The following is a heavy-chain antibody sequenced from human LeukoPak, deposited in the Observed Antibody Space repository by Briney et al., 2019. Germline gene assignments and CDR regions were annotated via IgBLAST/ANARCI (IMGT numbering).Heavy chain of an antibody. CDR2: LYSDDTT. CDR1: GFTVSAYY. D-gene: IGHD1-26*01. J-gene: IGHJ5*02. V-gene: IGHV3-66*02. CDR3: ARDRAATEVWVELDP. Sequence: GGSLRLSCAASGFTVSAYYMNWFRQAPGRGLEWVSILYSDDTTYYSDSVKGRFTISRDNSKNTLLLQMNSLRAEDTAVYYCARDRAATEVWVELDPWGQGNLVTVSS.